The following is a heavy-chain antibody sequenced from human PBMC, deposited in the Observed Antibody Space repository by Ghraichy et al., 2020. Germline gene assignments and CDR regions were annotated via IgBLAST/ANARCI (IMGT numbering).Heavy chain of an antibody. V-gene: IGHV3-21*01. Sequence: GESLNISCAASGFTFSSYSMNWVRQAPGKGLEWVSSISSSSSYIYYADSVKGRFTISRDNAKNSLYLQMNSLRAEDTAVYYCARGEAARPPRRAFDIWGQGTMVTVSS. J-gene: IGHJ3*02. CDR3: ARGEAARPPRRAFDI. D-gene: IGHD6-6*01. CDR1: GFTFSSYS. CDR2: ISSSSSYI.